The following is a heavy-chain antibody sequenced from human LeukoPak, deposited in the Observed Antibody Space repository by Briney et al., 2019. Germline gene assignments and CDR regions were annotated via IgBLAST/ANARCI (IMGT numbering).Heavy chain of an antibody. V-gene: IGHV1-18*04. J-gene: IGHJ5*02. D-gene: IGHD3-10*01. CDR3: ARRATYYYGSSNWFDP. CDR2: ISAYNGNT. Sequence: ASVKVSCKAPGYTFTCYYMHWVRQAPGQGLEWMGWISAYNGNTNYAQKLQGRVTMTTDTSTSTAYVELRSLRSDDTAVYYCARRATYYYGSSNWFDPWGQGTLVTVSS. CDR1: GYTFTCYY.